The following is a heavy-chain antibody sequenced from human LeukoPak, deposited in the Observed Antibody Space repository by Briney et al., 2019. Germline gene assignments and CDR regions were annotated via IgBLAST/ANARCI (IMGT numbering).Heavy chain of an antibody. V-gene: IGHV4-34*01. CDR3: ARHQQRRGIAAAGFGFAP. CDR2: INHSAST. J-gene: IGHJ5*02. D-gene: IGHD6-13*01. Sequence: SETLSLTCAVYGGSFSGSYWSWIRQPPGKGLEWIGEINHSASTHYNPSLKSRVTISVDTSKNQFSLKLSSVTAADTAVSYCARHQQRRGIAAAGFGFAPWGQGTLVTVSS. CDR1: GGSFSGSY.